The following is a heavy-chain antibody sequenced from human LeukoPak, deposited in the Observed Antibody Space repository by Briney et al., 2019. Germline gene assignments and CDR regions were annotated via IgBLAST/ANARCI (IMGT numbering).Heavy chain of an antibody. V-gene: IGHV4-61*01. CDR2: IYYSGST. CDR1: GGSVTSGSYY. D-gene: IGHD3-10*01. CDR3: ARVDSVGSGSSLKY. Sequence: PSETLSLTCTVSGGSVTSGSYYWSWIRQPPGKGLEWIGYIYYSGSTNYHPSLTRRVTISVNTSKNQFSLNLRSVTAADTAVYYCARVDSVGSGSSLKYWGQGTLVTVSS. J-gene: IGHJ4*02.